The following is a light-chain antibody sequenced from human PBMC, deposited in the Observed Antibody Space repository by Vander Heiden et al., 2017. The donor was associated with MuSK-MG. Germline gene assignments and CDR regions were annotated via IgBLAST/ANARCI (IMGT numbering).Light chain of an antibody. CDR1: SSAVGCYTY. CDR2: DVR. V-gene: IGLV2-11*01. Sequence: QSALTQPRSVSGSPGQSVTISCTGTSSAVGCYTYVSWYQQHPGKAPKLMIYDVRKRPSGVPDRFSGSKSGNTASLTISGLQAEDEADYYCCSYAGSYVVFGGGTKLTVL. J-gene: IGLJ2*01. CDR3: CSYAGSYVV.